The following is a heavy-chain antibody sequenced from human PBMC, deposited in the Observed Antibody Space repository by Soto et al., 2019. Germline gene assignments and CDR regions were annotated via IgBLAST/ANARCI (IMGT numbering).Heavy chain of an antibody. CDR1: GFIFSTYP. CDR2: ISGSGGST. D-gene: IGHD1-1*01. CDR3: ARRYGRAFDY. Sequence: GGSLRLSCAASGFIFSTYPMTWVRQAPGKGLEWVSAISGSGGSTSYADSVKGRFTISRDNSKNTLYLQMNSLRAEDTAVYYCARRYGRAFDYWGQGTLVTVSS. J-gene: IGHJ4*02. V-gene: IGHV3-23*01.